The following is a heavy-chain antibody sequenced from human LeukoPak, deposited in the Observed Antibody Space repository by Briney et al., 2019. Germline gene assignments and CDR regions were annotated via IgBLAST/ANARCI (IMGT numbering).Heavy chain of an antibody. Sequence: GGSLRLSCAASGFTFSSYWMSWVRQAPGKGLEWVANIKQDGSEKYYVDSVKGRFTISRDNAKKSLYLQMNSLRAEDTAVYYCARRYCSGGSCYSYLDYWGQGTLVTVSS. V-gene: IGHV3-7*01. CDR2: IKQDGSEK. J-gene: IGHJ4*02. CDR1: GFTFSSYW. D-gene: IGHD2-15*01. CDR3: ARRYCSGGSCYSYLDY.